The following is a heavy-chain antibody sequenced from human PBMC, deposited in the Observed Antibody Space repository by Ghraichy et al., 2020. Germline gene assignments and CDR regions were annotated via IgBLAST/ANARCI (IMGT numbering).Heavy chain of an antibody. D-gene: IGHD1-14*01. Sequence: ASVKVSCKASGFTFTNYGFVWVRQAPGQGLEWMGWIGAYNGATNYAQKLQGRVTMTTDTSTSTAYMELRSLRSDDTAVYYWAKDDDPTVDYWGQGTLVTVSS. CDR1: GFTFTNYG. CDR3: AKDDDPTVDY. J-gene: IGHJ4*02. CDR2: IGAYNGAT. V-gene: IGHV1-18*04.